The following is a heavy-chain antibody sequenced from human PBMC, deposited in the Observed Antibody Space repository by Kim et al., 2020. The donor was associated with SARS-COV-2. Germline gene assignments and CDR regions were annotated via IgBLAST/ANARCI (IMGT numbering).Heavy chain of an antibody. CDR3: ASQRYGGLDY. Sequence: STSYAQKLQGRVTMTRDTTTSTVYMEPSSLRSEDTAVYYCASQRYGGLDYWGQGTLVTVSS. V-gene: IGHV1-46*01. CDR2: ST. J-gene: IGHJ4*02. D-gene: IGHD4-17*01.